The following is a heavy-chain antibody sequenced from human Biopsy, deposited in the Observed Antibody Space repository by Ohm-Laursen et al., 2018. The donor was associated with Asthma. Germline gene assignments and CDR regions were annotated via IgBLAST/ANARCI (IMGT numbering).Heavy chain of an antibody. CDR3: ARLTGNFRIDY. CDR1: GGSISISGFY. J-gene: IGHJ4*02. D-gene: IGHD4-23*01. Sequence: GTLSLTCSVAGGSISISGFYWGWIRQPPGKGLEWIGSIHYSGSTYFNPSLKSRVTIFVDTSKNQFSLKVDSVTAADTAVYYCARLTGNFRIDYWGQGALVTVSS. CDR2: IHYSGST. V-gene: IGHV4-39*01.